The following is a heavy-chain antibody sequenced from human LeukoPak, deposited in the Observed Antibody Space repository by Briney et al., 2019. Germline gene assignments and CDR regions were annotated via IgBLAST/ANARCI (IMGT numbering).Heavy chain of an antibody. J-gene: IGHJ5*02. CDR3: AKVTRSRFDP. CDR2: IQFDGSNK. V-gene: IGHV3-30*02. Sequence: GGSLRLSCAASGFTFSSYEMNWVRQAPGKGLEWVAFIQFDGSNKYYADSVKGRFTISRDNSKSTLYLQMNSLRAEDTALYYCAKVTRSRFDPWGQGTLVTVSS. D-gene: IGHD2-2*01. CDR1: GFTFSSYE.